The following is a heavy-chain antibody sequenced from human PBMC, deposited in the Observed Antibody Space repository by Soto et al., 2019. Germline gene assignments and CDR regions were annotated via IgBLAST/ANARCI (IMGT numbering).Heavy chain of an antibody. V-gene: IGHV4-31*03. CDR2: IYYSGST. CDR1: GGSISSGGYY. J-gene: IGHJ6*02. CDR3: ARTTTVTTQENQNYYYYYGMDV. Sequence: LSLTCTVSGGSISSGGYYWSWIRQHPGKGLEWIGYIYYSGSTYYNPSLKSRVTISVDTPKNQFSLKLSSVTAADTAVYYCARTTTVTTQENQNYYYYYGMDVWGQGTTVTVSS. D-gene: IGHD4-4*01.